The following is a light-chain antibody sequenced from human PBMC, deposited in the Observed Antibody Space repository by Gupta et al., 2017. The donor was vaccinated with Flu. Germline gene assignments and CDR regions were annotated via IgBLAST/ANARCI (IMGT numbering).Light chain of an antibody. CDR1: QSSDSW. Sequence: PSTLSASVGDRVTITRRASQSSDSWLAWYQQKPGKAPKLLIYKASNLESGVPSRFSGSGSGTEFTLTISSLQPDDFATYYCQQYRSYPWTFGQGTTVEIQ. V-gene: IGKV1-5*03. J-gene: IGKJ1*01. CDR2: KAS. CDR3: QQYRSYPWT.